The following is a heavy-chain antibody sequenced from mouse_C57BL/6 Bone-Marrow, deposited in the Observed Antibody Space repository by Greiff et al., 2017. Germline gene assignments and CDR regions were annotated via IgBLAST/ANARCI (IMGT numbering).Heavy chain of an antibody. V-gene: IGHV1-64*01. D-gene: IGHD1-1*02. J-gene: IGHJ3*01. CDR1: GYTFTSSW. CDR2: IHPNSGST. Sequence: QVQLQQPGAELVKPGASVKLSCKASGYTFTSSWMHWVKQRPGQGLEWIGIIHPNSGSTNYNEKFKSKATLTVDKSSSTAYMQLSSLTSEDSAVYYCARATMGSWFAYWGQGTLVTVSA. CDR3: ARATMGSWFAY.